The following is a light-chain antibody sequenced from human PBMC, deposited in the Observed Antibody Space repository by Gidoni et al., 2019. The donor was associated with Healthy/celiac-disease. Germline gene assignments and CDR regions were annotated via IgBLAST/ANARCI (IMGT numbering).Light chain of an antibody. V-gene: IGKV3-15*01. J-gene: IGKJ4*01. CDR1: QSVSSN. Sequence: EIVMTQSPATLSVSPGDSATLSRSASQSVSSNLAWYQQKPGPAPRLLIYGASTRATGIPARFSGSGAGTEFILTISSLQSEYFAVYYCQQYNNWLTFGGGTKVEIK. CDR3: QQYNNWLT. CDR2: GAS.